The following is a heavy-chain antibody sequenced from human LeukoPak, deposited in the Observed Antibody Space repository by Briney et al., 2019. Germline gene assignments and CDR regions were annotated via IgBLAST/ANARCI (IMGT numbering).Heavy chain of an antibody. J-gene: IGHJ4*02. Sequence: GGSLRLSCAASDFTFTNAWMSWVRQAPGKGLEWVSSISNSGGSTYYADSVKGRFTISRDNSKNTLYLQMNSLRAEDTAVYYCAKEGFDSWGQGTLVTVSS. CDR2: ISNSGGST. CDR3: AKEGFDS. CDR1: DFTFTNAW. V-gene: IGHV3-23*01.